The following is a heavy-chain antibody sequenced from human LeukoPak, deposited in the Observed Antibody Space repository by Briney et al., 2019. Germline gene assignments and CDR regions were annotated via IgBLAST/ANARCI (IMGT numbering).Heavy chain of an antibody. Sequence: GASVTVSFTASGYTFTSYAMHWVRQAPGQRLEWMGWINAGNGNTKYSQKFQGRVTITRDTSASTAYMELSSLRSEDTAVYYCAIFYDSSAGFDYWGQGTLVTVSS. CDR1: GYTFTSYA. CDR2: INAGNGNT. D-gene: IGHD3-22*01. CDR3: AIFYDSSAGFDY. V-gene: IGHV1-3*01. J-gene: IGHJ4*02.